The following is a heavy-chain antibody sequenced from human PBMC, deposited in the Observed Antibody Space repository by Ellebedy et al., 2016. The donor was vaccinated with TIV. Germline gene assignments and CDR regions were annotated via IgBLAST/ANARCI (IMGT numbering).Heavy chain of an antibody. D-gene: IGHD6-19*01. V-gene: IGHV1-18*01. CDR3: ARFSGQWLEGR. J-gene: IGHJ4*02. Sequence: AASVKVSCKASGYTFTSYGISWVRPAPGQGLAWMGWISAYNGNTNYAPKLQGRVTLTTDTSTSTAYMELRSLRSDDTAVYCCARFSGQWLEGRWGQGTLVTVSS. CDR2: ISAYNGNT. CDR1: GYTFTSYG.